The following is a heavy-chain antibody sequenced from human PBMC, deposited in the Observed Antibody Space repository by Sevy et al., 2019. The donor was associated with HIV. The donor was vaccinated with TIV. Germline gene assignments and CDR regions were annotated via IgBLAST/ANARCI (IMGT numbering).Heavy chain of an antibody. V-gene: IGHV3-7*01. D-gene: IGHD3-22*01. J-gene: IGHJ4*02. CDR3: ARDRYYYDSSGSGSYFDY. Sequence: GGSLRPSCAASGFTFSSYWMSWVRQAPGKGLEWVANIKQDGSEKYYVDSVKGRFTISRDNAKNSLYLQMNSLRAEDTAVYYCARDRYYYDSSGSGSYFDYWGQGTLVTVSS. CDR2: IKQDGSEK. CDR1: GFTFSSYW.